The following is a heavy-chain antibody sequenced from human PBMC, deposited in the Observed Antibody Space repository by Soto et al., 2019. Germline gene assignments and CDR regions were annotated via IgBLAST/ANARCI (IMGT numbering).Heavy chain of an antibody. V-gene: IGHV3-30*18. J-gene: IGHJ6*02. CDR1: GFTFSSYG. CDR2: ISYDGSNK. CDR3: AKDHRELRFLEWLGSGYYYGMDV. D-gene: IGHD3-3*01. Sequence: GGSLRLSCAASGFTFSSYGMHWVRQAPGKGLEWVAVISYDGSNKYYADSVKGRFTISRDNSKNPLYLQMNSLRAEDTAVYYCAKDHRELRFLEWLGSGYYYGMDVWGQGTTVTVSS.